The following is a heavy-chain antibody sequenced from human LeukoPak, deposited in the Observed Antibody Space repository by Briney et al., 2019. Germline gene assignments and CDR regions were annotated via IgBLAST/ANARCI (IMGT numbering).Heavy chain of an antibody. V-gene: IGHV3-23*01. CDR1: GFTFSSYA. CDR2: ISGSGGST. CDR3: AKPGAPYSSSSGAFDI. J-gene: IGHJ3*02. D-gene: IGHD6-6*01. Sequence: GGSLRLSCAASGFTFSSYAMSWVRQAPGKGLEWVSAISGSGGSTYYADSVKGRFTISRDNSKNTLYLQMNSLRAEDTAVYYCAKPGAPYSSSSGAFDIWGQGTMVTVSS.